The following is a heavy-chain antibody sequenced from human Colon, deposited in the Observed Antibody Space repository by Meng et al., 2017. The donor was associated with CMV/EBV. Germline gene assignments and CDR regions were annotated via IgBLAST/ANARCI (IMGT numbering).Heavy chain of an antibody. J-gene: IGHJ4*02. CDR3: ANGATFYSES. Sequence: LSFAASGFTFSNYVIRWVRQAPGKGLEWVSTVSRDGGSTYYADSMRGRLTISRDNSKNTVSLLMSNLRVEDTAMYYCANGATFYSESWGQGTLVTVSS. CDR2: VSRDGGST. CDR1: GFTFSNYV. V-gene: IGHV3-23*01. D-gene: IGHD3-16*01.